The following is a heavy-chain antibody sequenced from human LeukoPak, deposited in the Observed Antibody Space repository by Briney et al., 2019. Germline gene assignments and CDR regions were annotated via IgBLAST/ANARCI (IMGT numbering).Heavy chain of an antibody. V-gene: IGHV3-23*01. CDR3: AELGITMIGGV. CDR2: ISGSGDST. D-gene: IGHD3-10*02. Sequence: GGSLRLSCTASGITFSSYGMSWVRQAPGKGLEWVSSISGSGDSTNYADSVKGRFTISRDNAKNSLYLQMNSLRAEDTAVYYCAELGITMIGGVWGKGTTVTISS. J-gene: IGHJ6*04. CDR1: GITFSSYG.